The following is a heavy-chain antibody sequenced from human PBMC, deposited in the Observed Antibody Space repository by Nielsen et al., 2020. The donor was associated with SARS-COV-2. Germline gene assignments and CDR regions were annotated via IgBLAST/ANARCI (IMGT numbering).Heavy chain of an antibody. CDR1: GFSFSSYG. J-gene: IGHJ4*02. V-gene: IGHV3-33*08. CDR3: ARDTYDSSGYSTDY. Sequence: GESLKISCAASGFSFSSYGLHWVRQAPGKGLEWVAVIEYDGNNKYYADSVKGRFTISRDNSKNTLYLQMNSLRAEDTAVHYCARDTYDSSGYSTDYWGQGTLVTVSS. CDR2: IEYDGNNK. D-gene: IGHD3-22*01.